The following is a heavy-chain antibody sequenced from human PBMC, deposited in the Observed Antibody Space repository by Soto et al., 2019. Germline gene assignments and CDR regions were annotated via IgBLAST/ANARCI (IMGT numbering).Heavy chain of an antibody. D-gene: IGHD2-15*01. CDR1: GGSFSGYY. CDR3: GGTVAEGDAIDGVDM. J-gene: IGHJ3*02. V-gene: IGHV4-34*01. Sequence: PSETLSLTFAVYGGSFSGYYWSWIRQPPGKGLEWIGEINHSGSTNYNPSLKGRVTISVDTSKNQFSLKLGSVTAADTAVYYFGGTVAEGDAIDGVDMWGHVTMVTV. CDR2: INHSGST.